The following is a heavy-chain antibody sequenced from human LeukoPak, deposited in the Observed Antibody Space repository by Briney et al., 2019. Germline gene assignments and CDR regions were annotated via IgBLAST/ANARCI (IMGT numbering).Heavy chain of an antibody. D-gene: IGHD4-11*01. Sequence: GGSLRLSCAASGFTFSSYSMNWVRQAPGKGLEWVSSISSSSSSYIYYADSVKGRFTISRDNAKNSLYLQMNSLRAEDTAVYYCARAGDLNYALDYWGQGTLVTVSS. CDR3: ARAGDLNYALDY. J-gene: IGHJ4*02. CDR1: GFTFSSYS. CDR2: ISSSSSSYI. V-gene: IGHV3-21*01.